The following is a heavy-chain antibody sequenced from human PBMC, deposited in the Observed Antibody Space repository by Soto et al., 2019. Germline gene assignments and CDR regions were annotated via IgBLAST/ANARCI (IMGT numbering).Heavy chain of an antibody. D-gene: IGHD3-9*01. CDR1: GGSISSYY. V-gene: IGHV4-59*01. J-gene: IGHJ6*02. CDR2: IYYSGST. CDR3: ARAPTPYDILTGYLQYYYYGMDV. Sequence: PSETLSLTCTVSGGSISSYYWSWIRQPPGKGLEWIGYIYYSGSTNYNPSLKSRVTISVDTSKNQLSLKLSSVTAADTAVYYCARAPTPYDILTGYLQYYYYGMDVWGQGTTVTVSS.